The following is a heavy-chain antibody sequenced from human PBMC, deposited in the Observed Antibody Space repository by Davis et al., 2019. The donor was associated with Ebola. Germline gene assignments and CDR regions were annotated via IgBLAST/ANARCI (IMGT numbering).Heavy chain of an antibody. J-gene: IGHJ4*02. V-gene: IGHV1-8*02. CDR3: ARGFGYGSETFDY. CDR1: GFTFTGHF. CDR2: IHANEGNT. D-gene: IGHD3-10*01. Sequence: ASVKVSCKASGFTFTGHFIQWVRQAPGRGLEWMAWIHANEGNTKNAQKFQGRVTMTRNTSISTAYMELSSLTSEDTAVYYCARGFGYGSETFDYWGQGTLVTVSS.